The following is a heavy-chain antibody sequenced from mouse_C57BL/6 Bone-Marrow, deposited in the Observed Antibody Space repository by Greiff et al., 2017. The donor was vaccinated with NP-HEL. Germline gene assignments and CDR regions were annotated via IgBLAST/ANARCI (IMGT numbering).Heavy chain of an antibody. D-gene: IGHD1-1*01. CDR1: GYTFTSYW. J-gene: IGHJ2*01. CDR2: IHPNSGST. CDR3: ARDYYGSSSGGY. V-gene: IGHV1-64*01. Sequence: QVHVKQPGAELVKPGASVKLSCKASGYTFTSYWMHWVKQRPGQGLEWIGMIHPNSGSTNYNEKFKSKATLTVDKSSSTAYMQLSSLTSEDSAVYYFARDYYGSSSGGYWGQGTTLTVSS.